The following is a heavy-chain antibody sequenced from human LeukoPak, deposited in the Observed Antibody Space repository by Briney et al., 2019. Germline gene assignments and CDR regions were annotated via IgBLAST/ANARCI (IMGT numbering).Heavy chain of an antibody. CDR2: ISYDGSNK. V-gene: IGHV3-30*03. Sequence: QAGGSLRLSCAASGFTFSSYGMHWVRQAPGKGLEWVAVISYDGSNKYYADSVKGPFTISRDNSKNTLYLQMNSLRAEDTAVYYCAARGYSYGALGDYWGQGTLVTVSS. CDR3: AARGYSYGALGDY. D-gene: IGHD5-18*01. J-gene: IGHJ4*02. CDR1: GFTFSSYG.